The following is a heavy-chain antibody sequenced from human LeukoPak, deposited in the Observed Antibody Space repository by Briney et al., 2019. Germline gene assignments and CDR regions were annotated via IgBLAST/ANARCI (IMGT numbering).Heavy chain of an antibody. Sequence: GGSLRLSCAASGFTFSSYAMHWVRQAPGKGLEWVAVISYDGSNKYYADSVKGRFTISRDNSKNTLYLQTNSLRAEDTAVYYCAGQWLPSKVSYYFDFWGQGTLVTVSS. V-gene: IGHV3-30*03. CDR1: GFTFSSYA. CDR3: AGQWLPSKVSYYFDF. J-gene: IGHJ4*02. CDR2: ISYDGSNK. D-gene: IGHD6-19*01.